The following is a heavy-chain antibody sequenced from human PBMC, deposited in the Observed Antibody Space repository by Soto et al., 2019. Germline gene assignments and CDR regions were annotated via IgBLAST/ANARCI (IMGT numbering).Heavy chain of an antibody. J-gene: IGHJ4*02. CDR1: GFTFSTYS. CDR3: ARDVRLRDY. CDR2: ISSTGETT. Sequence: EVQLVESGGGLVPPGGSLRLSCAASGFTFSTYSMNWVRQAPGKGLEWVSFISSTGETTYYADSVKGRLTISRDNAKNSLFLQMNSLTAEDTAVYYCARDVRLRDYWGQGTLVTVSS. D-gene: IGHD4-17*01. V-gene: IGHV3-48*01.